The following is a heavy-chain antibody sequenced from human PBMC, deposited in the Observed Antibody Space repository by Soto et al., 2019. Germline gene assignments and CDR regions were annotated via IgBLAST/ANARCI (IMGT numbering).Heavy chain of an antibody. CDR3: AKDRQYPRDYFHY. CDR2: ITWNSRVL. Sequence: PGGSLRLSCVGTGLNFDDFAMHWVRQAPGKGLEWVSGITWNSRVLAYADSVKGRFTISRDISRNTVFLQMDSLRAEDTAVYYCAKDRQYPRDYFHYWGQGTLVTVSS. D-gene: IGHD4-4*01. CDR1: GLNFDDFA. V-gene: IGHV3-9*01. J-gene: IGHJ4*02.